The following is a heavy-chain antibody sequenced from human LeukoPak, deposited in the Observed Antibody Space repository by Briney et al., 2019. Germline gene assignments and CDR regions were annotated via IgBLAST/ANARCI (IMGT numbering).Heavy chain of an antibody. D-gene: IGHD5-12*01. CDR3: ARESGYSGYDYFDY. Sequence: SETLPLTCAVSGGSISSGGYSWSWIRQPPGKGLEWIGYIYHSGSTYYNPSLKSRATISVDRSKNQFSLKLSSVTAADTAVYYCARESGYSGYDYFDYWGQGTLVTVSS. V-gene: IGHV4-30-2*01. J-gene: IGHJ4*02. CDR1: GGSISSGGYS. CDR2: IYHSGST.